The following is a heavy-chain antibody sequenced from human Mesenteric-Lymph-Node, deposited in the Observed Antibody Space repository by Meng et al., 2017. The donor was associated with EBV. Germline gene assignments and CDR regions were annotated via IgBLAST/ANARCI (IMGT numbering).Heavy chain of an antibody. V-gene: IGHV4-34*01. Sequence: QVQVQQWGSGILQPSATLSLTCAVYGESFSGYYWSWIRQPPGKGLEWIGEINHSGTTNYNPSLESRVTISVDTSKNQLSLKLTSLTAADTAVYYCARLGNGHWGQGTLVTVSS. CDR3: ARLGNGH. J-gene: IGHJ4*02. CDR1: GESFSGYY. CDR2: INHSGTT.